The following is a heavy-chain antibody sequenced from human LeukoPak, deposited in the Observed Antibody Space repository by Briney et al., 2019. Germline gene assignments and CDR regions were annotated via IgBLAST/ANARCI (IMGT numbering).Heavy chain of an antibody. D-gene: IGHD3-3*01. Sequence: ASVKVSCKVSGYTLTELSMHWVRQAPGQGLEWMGWISAYNGNTNYAQKLQGRVTMTTDTSTSTAYMELRSLRSDDTAVYYCARDPPQDYDFWSFYYYYGMDVWGQGTTVTVSS. CDR3: ARDPPQDYDFWSFYYYYGMDV. J-gene: IGHJ6*02. V-gene: IGHV1-18*01. CDR2: ISAYNGNT. CDR1: GYTLTELS.